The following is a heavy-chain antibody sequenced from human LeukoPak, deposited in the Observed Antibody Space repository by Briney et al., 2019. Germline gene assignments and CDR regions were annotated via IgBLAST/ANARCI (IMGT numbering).Heavy chain of an antibody. CDR2: INSNSGGT. CDR3: ARERNSSSSSADAFDI. V-gene: IGHV1-2*02. Sequence: ASVKVSCKASGYTFTGYYMHWVRQAPGQGLEWMGWINSNSGGTNYAQKFHGRVTMTRDTSISTAYMELSRLRSDDTAVYYCARERNSSSSSADAFDIWGQGTMVTVSS. D-gene: IGHD6-6*01. J-gene: IGHJ3*02. CDR1: GYTFTGYY.